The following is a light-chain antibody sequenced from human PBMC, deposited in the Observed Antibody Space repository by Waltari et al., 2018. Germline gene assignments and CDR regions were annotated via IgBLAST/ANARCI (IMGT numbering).Light chain of an antibody. CDR1: QDITTY. CDR3: QQLDTYPLT. V-gene: IGKV1-9*01. CDR2: AAS. Sequence: IQLTQSPSSLSASVGARVTITCRASQDITTYLAWYQQEPGKPPKLLIYAASTLQSGVPSRFSGSQSGTDFTLTISTLQPEDFATYYCQQLDTYPLTFGGGTKVEIK. J-gene: IGKJ4*01.